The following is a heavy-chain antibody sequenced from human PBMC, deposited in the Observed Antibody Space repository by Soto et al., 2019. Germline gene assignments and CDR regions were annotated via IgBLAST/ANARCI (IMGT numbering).Heavy chain of an antibody. CDR2: ISTYNGDT. CDR3: AREGVAPYYYYGMDV. D-gene: IGHD5-12*01. Sequence: GASVKVSCKASGYTFTRSGISWVRQAPGQGLEWMGWISTYNGDTNYAQTFQGRVTMTTDTSTSTVHIEVRSLRSDDTAVYYCAREGVAPYYYYGMDVRGQGTPVTVSS. CDR1: GYTFTRSG. J-gene: IGHJ6*02. V-gene: IGHV1-18*01.